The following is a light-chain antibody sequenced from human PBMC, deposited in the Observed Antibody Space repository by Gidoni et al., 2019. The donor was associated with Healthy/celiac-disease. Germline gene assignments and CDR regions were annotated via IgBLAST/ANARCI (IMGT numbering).Light chain of an antibody. J-gene: IGKJ1*01. Sequence: DIQLTQSPSSLSASVGDRVTITCRASQSISSYLNWYQQKPGKAPKLLIYAASSLQSGVPSRFSGSGSGTDFTLTISSLQPEDFATYYCQQSYRTFGQGTKVELK. V-gene: IGKV1-39*01. CDR1: QSISSY. CDR2: AAS. CDR3: QQSYRT.